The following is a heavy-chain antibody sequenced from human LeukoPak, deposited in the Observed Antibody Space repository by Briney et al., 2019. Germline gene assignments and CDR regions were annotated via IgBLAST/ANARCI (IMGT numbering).Heavy chain of an antibody. Sequence: SETLSLTCAVYGGSFSGYYWSWIRQPPGKRLEWIGEINHSGSTNYNPSLKSRVTISVDTSKNQFSLKLSSVTAGDTAVYYCARGYSSSQHQGGDYWGQGTLVTVSS. CDR2: INHSGST. V-gene: IGHV4-34*01. J-gene: IGHJ4*02. CDR1: GGSFSGYY. CDR3: ARGYSSSQHQGGDY. D-gene: IGHD6-13*01.